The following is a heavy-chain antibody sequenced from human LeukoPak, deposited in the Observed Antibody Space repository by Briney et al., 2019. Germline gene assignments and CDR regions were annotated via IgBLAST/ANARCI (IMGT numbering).Heavy chain of an antibody. CDR2: IYTSGST. J-gene: IGHJ4*02. D-gene: IGHD2-2*01. Sequence: SETLSLTCTVSGGSISSYYWSWIRQPAGKGLEWIVRIYTSGSTNYNPSLKSRVTMSVDTSKNQFSLKLSSVTAADTAVYYCAGRGSTSWLNPAYFDYWGQGTLVTVSS. CDR1: GGSISSYY. CDR3: AGRGSTSWLNPAYFDY. V-gene: IGHV4-4*07.